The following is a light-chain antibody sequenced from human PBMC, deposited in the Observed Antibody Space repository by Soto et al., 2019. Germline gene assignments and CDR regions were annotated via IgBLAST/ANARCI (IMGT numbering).Light chain of an antibody. V-gene: IGLV2-23*01. CDR1: SSDTGSYKF. CDR3: CSYAGPSTI. J-gene: IGLJ2*01. CDR2: EGT. Sequence: QSALTQPASVSGSPGQSITISCTGTSSDTGSYKFVSWFQQHPGKVPKLIIYEGTERPSGVSNRFSASKSGNTASLTISGLQPEDEADYYCCSYAGPSTIFGGGTQLTVL.